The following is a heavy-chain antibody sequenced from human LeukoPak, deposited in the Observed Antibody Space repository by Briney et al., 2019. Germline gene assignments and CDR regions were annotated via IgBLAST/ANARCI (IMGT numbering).Heavy chain of an antibody. J-gene: IGHJ6*03. Sequence: GGSLRLSCAASGFTFSSHWLNWVRQAPGKGLEWVAKIKQDGSEKYYADSVKGRFTISRDNAENSLYLQLNSLRAEDTAVYYCARNINNFWSGYLDYMDVWGKGTTVTVSS. CDR1: GFTFSSHW. V-gene: IGHV3-7*01. CDR3: ARNINNFWSGYLDYMDV. D-gene: IGHD3-3*01. CDR2: IKQDGSEK.